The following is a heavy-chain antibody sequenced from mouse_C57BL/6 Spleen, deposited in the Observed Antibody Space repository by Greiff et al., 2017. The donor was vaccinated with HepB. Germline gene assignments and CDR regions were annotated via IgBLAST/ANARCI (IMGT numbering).Heavy chain of an antibody. CDR2: ISDGGSYT. J-gene: IGHJ1*03. V-gene: IGHV5-4*01. CDR1: GFTFSSYA. Sequence: EVQVVESGGGLVKPGGSLKLSCAASGFTFSSYAMSWVRQTPEKRLEWVATISDGGSYTYYPDNVKGRFTISRDNAKNNLYLQMSHLKSEDTAMYYCAVGGEGWYFDVWGTGTTVTVSS. CDR3: AVGGEGWYFDV.